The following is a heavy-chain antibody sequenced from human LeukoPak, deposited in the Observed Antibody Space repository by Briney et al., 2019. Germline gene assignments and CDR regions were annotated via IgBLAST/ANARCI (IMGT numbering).Heavy chain of an antibody. CDR1: GGTFSSYA. Sequence: GASVKVSCEASGGTFSSYAISWVRQAPGQGLEWMGGIIPIFGTANYAQKFQGRVTITADESTSTAYMELSSLRSEDTAVYYCARDGSTDDSSGYFHYWGQGTLVTVSS. V-gene: IGHV1-69*13. CDR3: ARDGSTDDSSGYFHY. J-gene: IGHJ4*02. D-gene: IGHD3-22*01. CDR2: IIPIFGTA.